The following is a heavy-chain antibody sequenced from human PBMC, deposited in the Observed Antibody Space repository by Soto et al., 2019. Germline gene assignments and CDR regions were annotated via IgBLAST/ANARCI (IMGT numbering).Heavy chain of an antibody. Sequence: EVQLVESGGGLVQPGRSLRLSCAASGFTFDDYAMHWVRQAPGKGLEWVSCICWYRGRIGYADSVEGRFTISRDNAKNSLYLPMNSLRAADTDLSSCEKDKNLSGWYSVDYWGQGTLVTVSS. CDR3: EKDKNLSGWYSVDY. D-gene: IGHD6-19*01. CDR1: GFTFDDYA. J-gene: IGHJ4*02. CDR2: ICWYRGRI. V-gene: IGHV3-9*01.